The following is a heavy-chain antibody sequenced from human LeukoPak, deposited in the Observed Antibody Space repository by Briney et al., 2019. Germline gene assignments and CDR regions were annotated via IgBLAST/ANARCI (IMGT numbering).Heavy chain of an antibody. CDR1: GFIFSDYY. CDR3: AKDRCSNGIGCLYYYMDV. CDR2: ISSSGSTI. V-gene: IGHV3-11*04. J-gene: IGHJ6*03. D-gene: IGHD2-8*01. Sequence: KPGGSLRLSCAASGFIFSDYYMSWIRQAPGKGLEWVSYISSSGSTIYYADSVKGRFTISRDNAENSMYLQMNSLRAEDTAVYYCAKDRCSNGIGCLYYYMDVWGKGTTVTISS.